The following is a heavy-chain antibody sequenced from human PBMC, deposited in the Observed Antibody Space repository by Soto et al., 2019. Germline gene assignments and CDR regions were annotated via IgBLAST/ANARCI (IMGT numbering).Heavy chain of an antibody. J-gene: IGHJ4*02. D-gene: IGHD4-17*01. CDR3: AKDYGDYEGFDY. V-gene: IGHV3-30*18. CDR2: ISYDGSNK. Sequence: QVPLVESGGGVVQPGRSLRLSCAASGFTFSSYGMHWVRQAPGKGLEWVAVISYDGSNKYYADSVKGRFTISRDKSKNTLYLQMTSLRAEDTAVYYCAKDYGDYEGFDYWGQGTLVTVSS. CDR1: GFTFSSYG.